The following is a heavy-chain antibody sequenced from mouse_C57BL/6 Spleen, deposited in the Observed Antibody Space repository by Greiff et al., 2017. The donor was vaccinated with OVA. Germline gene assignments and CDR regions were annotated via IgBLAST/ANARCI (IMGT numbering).Heavy chain of an antibody. CDR3: ARTGGPSGGLFDY. CDR1: GFSLTSYG. V-gene: IGHV2-2*01. J-gene: IGHJ2*01. D-gene: IGHD3-1*01. CDR2: IWSGGST. Sequence: QVQLQQSGPGLVQPSQSLSITCTVSGFSLTSYGVHWVRQSPGKGLEWLGVIWSGGSTDYNAAFISRLSISKDNSKSQVFFKMNSLQADDTAVYDCARTGGPSGGLFDYWGQGTTLTVSS.